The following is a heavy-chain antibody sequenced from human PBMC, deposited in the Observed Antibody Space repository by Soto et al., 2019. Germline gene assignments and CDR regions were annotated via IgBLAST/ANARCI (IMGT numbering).Heavy chain of an antibody. Sequence: SETLSLTCTVSGGSISSYYWSRIRQPPGKGLEWIGYIYYSGSTNYNPSLKSRVTISVDTSKNQFSLKLSSVTAADTAVYYCARVSAVAGISFDYWGQGTLVTVSS. J-gene: IGHJ4*02. CDR2: IYYSGST. CDR1: GGSISSYY. CDR3: ARVSAVAGISFDY. V-gene: IGHV4-59*01. D-gene: IGHD6-19*01.